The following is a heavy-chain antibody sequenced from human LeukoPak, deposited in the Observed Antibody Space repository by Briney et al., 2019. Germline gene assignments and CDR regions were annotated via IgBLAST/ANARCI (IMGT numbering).Heavy chain of an antibody. Sequence: GALRLSCAASGFTFSSYAMTWVRRAPGKGLEWVSLIKSDGRTYFADSVEGGFTISRDNSKNTFYLQMTSLRAVDTAVYYCARDRTYCGVNCFSRGMDVWGQGTTVIVSS. CDR2: IKSDGRT. J-gene: IGHJ6*02. CDR1: GFTFSSYA. CDR3: ARDRTYCGVNCFSRGMDV. V-gene: IGHV3-23*01. D-gene: IGHD2-21*02.